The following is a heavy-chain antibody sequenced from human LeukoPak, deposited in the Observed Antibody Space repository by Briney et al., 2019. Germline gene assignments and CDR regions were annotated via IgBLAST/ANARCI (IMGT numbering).Heavy chain of an antibody. CDR3: ARDLIAVAGARSYYYGMDV. Sequence: SETLSLTCTVSGGSISSYYWSWIRQPPGKGLKWIGYIYYSGSTNYNPSLKSRVTISVDTSKNQFSLKLSSVTAADTAVYYCARDLIAVAGARSYYYGMDVWGQGTTVTVSS. D-gene: IGHD6-19*01. CDR2: IYYSGST. V-gene: IGHV4-59*01. J-gene: IGHJ6*02. CDR1: GGSISSYY.